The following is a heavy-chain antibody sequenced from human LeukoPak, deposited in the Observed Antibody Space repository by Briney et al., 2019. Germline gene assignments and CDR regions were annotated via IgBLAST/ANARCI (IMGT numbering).Heavy chain of an antibody. V-gene: IGHV3-23*01. D-gene: IGHD3-3*01. CDR1: GFTFSSYA. J-gene: IGHJ4*02. CDR2: ISASGDNA. CDR3: AKDCRYYDFWSGYSYYFDY. Sequence: GGSLRLSCAASGFTFSSYAMNWVRQAPGKGLEWVSGISASGDNAYYTDSVMGRFTISRDNSGSSLYLQMNSLRAEETAVYYCAKDCRYYDFWSGYSYYFDYWGQGTLVPVSS.